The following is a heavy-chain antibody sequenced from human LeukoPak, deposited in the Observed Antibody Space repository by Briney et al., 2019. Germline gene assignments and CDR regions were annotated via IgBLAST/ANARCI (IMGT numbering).Heavy chain of an antibody. CDR2: IYYSGST. V-gene: IGHV4-59*12. CDR3: ARGRDYYGEDDAFDI. Sequence: PLETLSLTCTVSGGSISSYYWSWIRQPPGKGLEWIGYIYYSGSTNYNPSLKSRVTISVDTSKNQFSLKLSSVTAADTAVYYCARGRDYYGEDDAFDIWGQGTMVTVSS. J-gene: IGHJ3*02. D-gene: IGHD3-10*01. CDR1: GGSISSYY.